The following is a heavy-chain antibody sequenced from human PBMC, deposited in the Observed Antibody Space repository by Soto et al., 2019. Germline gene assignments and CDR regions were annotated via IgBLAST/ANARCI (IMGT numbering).Heavy chain of an antibody. J-gene: IGHJ6*02. CDR3: ARARPDIVQMVGETPGYYGMGV. CDR1: GFTLSGYY. D-gene: IGHD2-8*01. Sequence: GGSLRLSCAGSGFTLSGYYMSWIRQAPGKGLEWVSYVSGSGATTYYADSVKGRFTISRDNAKNSLYLHPNNLRVADTAVYYFARARPDIVQMVGETPGYYGMGVWGPGTTVTVSS. V-gene: IGHV3-11*01. CDR2: VSGSGATT.